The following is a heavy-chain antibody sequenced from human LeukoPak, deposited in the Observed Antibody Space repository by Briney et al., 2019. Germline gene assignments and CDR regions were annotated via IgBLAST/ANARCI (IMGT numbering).Heavy chain of an antibody. Sequence: GGSLRLSCVVSGLTFSSYAMHWVRQAPGKGPEWLAIISFNGTNQYYADSVKGRFTISRDNAKNSLYLQMNSLRAEDTAVYYCARVGKAFDIWGQGTMVTVSS. CDR2: ISFNGTNQ. J-gene: IGHJ3*02. CDR1: GLTFSSYA. V-gene: IGHV3-30*04. CDR3: ARVGKAFDI.